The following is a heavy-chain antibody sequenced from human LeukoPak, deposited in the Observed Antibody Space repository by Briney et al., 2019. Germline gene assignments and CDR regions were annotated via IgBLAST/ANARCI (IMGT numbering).Heavy chain of an antibody. D-gene: IGHD3-3*01. Sequence: GASVKVSCKASGYTFTSYGFSWVRQAPGQGLEWMGWISAYNGNTNYAQKLQGRVTMTTDTSTSTAYMELRSLRSDDTAVYYCARDRVLRFLEWSIDAFDIWGQGTMVTVSS. CDR3: ARDRVLRFLEWSIDAFDI. V-gene: IGHV1-18*01. CDR2: ISAYNGNT. CDR1: GYTFTSYG. J-gene: IGHJ3*02.